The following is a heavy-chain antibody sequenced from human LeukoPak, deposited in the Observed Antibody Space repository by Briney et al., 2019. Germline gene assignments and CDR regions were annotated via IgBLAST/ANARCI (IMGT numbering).Heavy chain of an antibody. J-gene: IGHJ3*02. Sequence: GESLKISCKGSGYSFTDYWIGWVRQMPGKGLEWMGIIYPGDSDTRYSPSFQGQVTISADKSISTAYLQWSSLKASDTAMYYCARHKSRNYDSSGYPRDGAFDIWGQGTMVTVSS. CDR2: IYPGDSDT. CDR3: ARHKSRNYDSSGYPRDGAFDI. CDR1: GYSFTDYW. D-gene: IGHD3-22*01. V-gene: IGHV5-51*01.